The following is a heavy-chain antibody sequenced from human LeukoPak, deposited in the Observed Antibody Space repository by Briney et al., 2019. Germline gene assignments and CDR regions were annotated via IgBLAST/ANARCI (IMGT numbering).Heavy chain of an antibody. Sequence: PGGSLRLSCAASGFTVSSNYMSWVRQAPGKGLEWVSVIYSCGSAYYADSVKGRFTISRDNSKNTLYIQINSRRAEDTAVYYCARVRNGGYCSSTSYEFDYWGQGTLVTVSS. CDR2: IYSCGSA. CDR3: ARVRNGGYCSSTSYEFDY. J-gene: IGHJ4*02. CDR1: GFTVSSNY. D-gene: IGHD2-2*01. V-gene: IGHV3-66*03.